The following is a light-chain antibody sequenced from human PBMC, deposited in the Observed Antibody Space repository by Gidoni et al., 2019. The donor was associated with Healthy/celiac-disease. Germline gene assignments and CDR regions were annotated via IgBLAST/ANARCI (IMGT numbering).Light chain of an antibody. CDR3: QQRSNWPFT. V-gene: IGKV3-11*01. Sequence: EIVLTQSPATLSLSPGERATPSCRASQSVSSYLAWYQQKPGQAPRLLIYDASNRATGIPARFSGSGSGTDFTLTISSLEPEDFAVYYCQQRSNWPFTFGGGTKVEIK. CDR2: DAS. J-gene: IGKJ4*01. CDR1: QSVSSY.